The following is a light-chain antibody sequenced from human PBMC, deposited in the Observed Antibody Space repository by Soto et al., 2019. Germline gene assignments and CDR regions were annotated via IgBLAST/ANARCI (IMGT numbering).Light chain of an antibody. CDR1: SSDVGNSKF. CDR3: SSSTTSNTVA. V-gene: IGLV2-14*01. Sequence: QSALTQPASVSGSPGQSISISCTGTSSDVGNSKFVSWYQQHPGKAPKLMIYEVSNRPSGISSRFSGSKSGNTASLTISGLQAEDEADYYCSSSTTSNTVAFGGGTQLTVL. J-gene: IGLJ2*01. CDR2: EVS.